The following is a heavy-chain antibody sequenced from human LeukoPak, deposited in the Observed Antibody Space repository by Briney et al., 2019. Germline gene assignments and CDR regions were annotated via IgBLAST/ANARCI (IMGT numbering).Heavy chain of an antibody. CDR1: GFTFSSYA. CDR2: ISGSGGST. J-gene: IGHJ4*02. D-gene: IGHD3-22*01. CDR3: AKDFLRDTYYYDSSGYSADYYFDY. Sequence: TGGSLRLSCAASGFTFSSYAMSWVRQAPGKGLEWVSAISGSGGSTYYADSVKGRFAISRDNSKNTLYLQMNSLRAEDTAVYYCAKDFLRDTYYYDSSGYSADYYFDYWGQGTLVTVSS. V-gene: IGHV3-23*01.